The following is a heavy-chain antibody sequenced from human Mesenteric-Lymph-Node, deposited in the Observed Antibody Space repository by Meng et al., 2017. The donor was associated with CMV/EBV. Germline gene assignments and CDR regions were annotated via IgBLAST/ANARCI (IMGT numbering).Heavy chain of an antibody. D-gene: IGHD4-11*01. CDR3: ARVLTTVTDYYYYYGMDV. V-gene: IGHV1-8*01. CDR1: GYTFTSYD. J-gene: IGHJ6*02. Sequence: ASVKVSCKASGYTFTSYDINWVRQATGQGLEWMGWMNPNSGNTGYAQKFQGRVTMTRNTSISTAYMELSRLRSDDTAVYYCARVLTTVTDYYYYYGMDVWGQGTTVTVSS. CDR2: MNPNSGNT.